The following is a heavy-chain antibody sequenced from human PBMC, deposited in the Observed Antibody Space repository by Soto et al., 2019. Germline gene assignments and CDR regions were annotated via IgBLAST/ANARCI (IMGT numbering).Heavy chain of an antibody. V-gene: IGHV4-31*03. CDR1: GGSISSGGYY. Sequence: SETLSLTCTVSGGSISSGGYYWSWIRQHPGKGLEWIGYIYYSGSTYYNPSLKSRVTISVDTSKNQFSLKLSSVTAADTAVYYCARHGNGFFAYWGPGTLVTVSS. J-gene: IGHJ4*02. D-gene: IGHD2-8*01. CDR2: IYYSGST. CDR3: ARHGNGFFAY.